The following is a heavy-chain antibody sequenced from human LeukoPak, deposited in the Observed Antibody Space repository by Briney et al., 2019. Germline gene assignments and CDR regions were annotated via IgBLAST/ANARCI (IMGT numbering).Heavy chain of an antibody. V-gene: IGHV1-69*05. CDR1: GGTFSSYA. CDR2: IIPIFGTA. D-gene: IGHD6-13*01. CDR3: ARDRYSSSWYEY. J-gene: IGHJ4*02. Sequence: ASVRVSCKASGGTFSSYAISWVRQAPGQGLEWMGGIIPIFGTANYAQKFQGRDTITTDESTSTAYMELSSLRSEDTAVYYCARDRYSSSWYEYWGQGALVTVS.